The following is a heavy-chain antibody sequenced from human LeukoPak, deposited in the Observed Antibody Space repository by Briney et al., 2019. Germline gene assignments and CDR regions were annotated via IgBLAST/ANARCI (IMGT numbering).Heavy chain of an antibody. D-gene: IGHD6-13*01. Sequence: PGGSLRLSCAGFRFIARRNYLSSVRQGPGKGLEWVSVISSGGNTFYADSGEGRFTISRDISKNTLYLQMNGLRAEDTAVYYCAREVRGYYFDYWGQGTLVTVSS. CDR2: ISSGGNT. V-gene: IGHV3-53*01. J-gene: IGHJ4*02. CDR1: RFIARRNY. CDR3: AREVRGYYFDY.